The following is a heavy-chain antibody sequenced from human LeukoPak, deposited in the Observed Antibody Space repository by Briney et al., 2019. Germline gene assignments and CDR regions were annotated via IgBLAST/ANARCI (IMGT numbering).Heavy chain of an antibody. CDR2: VTSDGSST. D-gene: IGHD3-10*01. CDR1: GFTFSHYW. V-gene: IGHV3-74*01. Sequence: PGGSLRLSCAASGFTFSHYWMYWVRHAPGKGLNGVSRVTSDGSSTTYAFSVNVRFTISRDNAKNTLYLQMNSLRAEDTAVYYCARGYSDSGSPYWGQGTLVTVSS. CDR3: ARGYSDSGSPY. J-gene: IGHJ4*02.